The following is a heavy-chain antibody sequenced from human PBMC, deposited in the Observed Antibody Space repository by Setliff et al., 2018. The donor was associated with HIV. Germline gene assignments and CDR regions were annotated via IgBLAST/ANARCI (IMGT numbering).Heavy chain of an antibody. CDR2: FYTSGST. J-gene: IGHJ5*02. V-gene: IGHV4-4*07. D-gene: IGHD5-18*01. CDR1: GGSISSYY. CDR3: ARDGRYSFGYNWFDP. Sequence: PSETLSLTCTVSGGSISSYYWGWIRQPAGKGQEWIGRFYTSGSTNYNPSLKSRVIISLDTSKNQFSLKLSSVTAADTAVYYCARDGRYSFGYNWFDPWGQGTLVTVSS.